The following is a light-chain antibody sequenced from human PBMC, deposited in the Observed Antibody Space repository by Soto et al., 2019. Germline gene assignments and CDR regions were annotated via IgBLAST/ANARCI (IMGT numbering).Light chain of an antibody. CDR2: DAS. J-gene: IGKJ1*01. Sequence: EIVLTQSPATLSLSPGERATLSCRASQSVSGCLAWYQQKPGQAPRLLIFDASNRATGIPARFSGSGSGTDFTLTISSLEPEDFAVYYCQQRRSWPRAFGQGTKVDI. CDR3: QQRRSWPRA. V-gene: IGKV3-11*01. CDR1: QSVSGC.